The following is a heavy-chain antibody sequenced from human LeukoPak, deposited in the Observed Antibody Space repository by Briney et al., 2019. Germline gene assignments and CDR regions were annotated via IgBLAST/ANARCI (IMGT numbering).Heavy chain of an antibody. D-gene: IGHD2-15*01. CDR2: IYYSGGT. V-gene: IGHV4-59*01. CDR3: ARDMASCSGGSCYSPNYYYYGMDV. Sequence: SETLSLTCTVSGGSISSYSWSWIRQPPRKRLEWGWYIYYSGGTTYNPSLKSRVTISVDTSKNQFSLKLSSVTAADTAVYYCARDMASCSGGSCYSPNYYYYGMDVWGQGTTVTVSS. CDR1: GGSISSYS. J-gene: IGHJ6*02.